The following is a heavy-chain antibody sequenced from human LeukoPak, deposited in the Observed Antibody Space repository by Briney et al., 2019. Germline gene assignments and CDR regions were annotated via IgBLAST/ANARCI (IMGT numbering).Heavy chain of an antibody. Sequence: PSETLSLTCTISGGFISSSSYYWGWIRQPPGKGLEWIGDIYYSGSTYYTPALKSRVSMSIDTSKNQFSLELRSVAAADTALYYCARRRYYDSTGYLEWGQGTLVTVTS. D-gene: IGHD3-22*01. CDR2: IYYSGST. CDR3: ARRRYYDSTGYLE. V-gene: IGHV4-39*01. CDR1: GGFISSSSYY. J-gene: IGHJ1*01.